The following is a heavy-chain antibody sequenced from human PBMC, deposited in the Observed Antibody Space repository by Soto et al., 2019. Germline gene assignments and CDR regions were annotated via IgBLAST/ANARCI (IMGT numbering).Heavy chain of an antibody. J-gene: IGHJ4*02. D-gene: IGHD3-3*01. CDR2: IYWDDDK. Sequence: QITLNESGPTVVRPTETLTLTCRFSGFSLTTSGVGVGWIRQSPGKAPEWLALIYWDDDKRYSASLKSRLTITNDTSKNHGVLTVSDLDPTDTATYYCSHRVLRTVFGLVTTTAIYFDFWGQGTPVAVSS. V-gene: IGHV2-5*02. CDR3: SHRVLRTVFGLVTTTAIYFDF. CDR1: GFSLTTSGVG.